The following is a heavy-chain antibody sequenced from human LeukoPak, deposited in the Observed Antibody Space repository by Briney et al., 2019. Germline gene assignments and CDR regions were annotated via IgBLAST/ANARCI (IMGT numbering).Heavy chain of an antibody. CDR2: INTDGTIT. V-gene: IGHV3-74*01. CDR3: ARPGVGFDC. CDR1: GFTFTSYW. J-gene: IGHJ4*02. Sequence: GGSLRLSCAASGFTFTSYWMHWVRQAPGKGLVWLSRINTDGTITSYADSLEGRFTISRDNAKNTVYLQMNSPRTEDTAVYYCARPGVGFDCWGQGALVTVSS.